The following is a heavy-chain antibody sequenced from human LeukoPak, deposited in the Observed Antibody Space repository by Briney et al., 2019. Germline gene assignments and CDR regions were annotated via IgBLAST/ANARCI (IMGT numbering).Heavy chain of an antibody. Sequence: ASVKVSCKASGYTFTSYYMRWVRQAPGQGLEWMGIINPSGGSTSYAQKFQGRVTMTRDTSTSTVYMELSSLRSEDTAVYYCARDLTVYSSSWYYFDYWGQGTLVTVSS. CDR1: GYTFTSYY. V-gene: IGHV1-46*01. D-gene: IGHD6-13*01. J-gene: IGHJ4*02. CDR3: ARDLTVYSSSWYYFDY. CDR2: INPSGGST.